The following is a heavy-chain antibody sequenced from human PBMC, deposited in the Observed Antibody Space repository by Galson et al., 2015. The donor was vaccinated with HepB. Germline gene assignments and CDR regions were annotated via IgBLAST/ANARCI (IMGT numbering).Heavy chain of an antibody. D-gene: IGHD2-2*01. CDR1: GYTFNNYG. J-gene: IGHJ6*02. CDR2: IGGYNGDR. Sequence: SVKVSCKASGYTFNNYGISWVRQAPGQGLEWMGWIGGYNGDRKYAQKFQGRVTMTTGTSTRTAYMELRNLRSDDTAVYYCARDEKKEIVVVPYYYYVMDVWGQGTTVAVSS. V-gene: IGHV1-18*01. CDR3: ARDEKKEIVVVPYYYYVMDV.